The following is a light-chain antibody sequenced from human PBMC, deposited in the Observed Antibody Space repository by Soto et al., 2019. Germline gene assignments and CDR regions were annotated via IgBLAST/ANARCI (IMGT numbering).Light chain of an antibody. CDR1: QVISTW. J-gene: IGKJ5*01. Sequence: DIQMTQSPSSVSASVGDRVTITCRASQVISTWLAWYQQKPGQAPKLLIYAASVLESGVPSRFSGSGSRTDFTLTSSSVQPEDFATYRCQPANSFPITFGQGTRLEL. CDR3: QPANSFPIT. CDR2: AAS. V-gene: IGKV1-12*01.